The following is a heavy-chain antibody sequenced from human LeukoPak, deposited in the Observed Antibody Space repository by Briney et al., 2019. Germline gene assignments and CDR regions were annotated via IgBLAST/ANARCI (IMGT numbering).Heavy chain of an antibody. D-gene: IGHD3-22*01. CDR3: ASHYYDSSGRDY. Sequence: PSETLSLTXTVSGGSISSYYWSWIRQSPGKGPEWIGYIYYSGSTNYNPSLKSRVTISVDTSKNQFSLKLSSVTAADTAVYYCASHYYDSSGRDYWGQGTLVTVSS. J-gene: IGHJ4*02. CDR2: IYYSGST. CDR1: GGSISSYY. V-gene: IGHV4-59*01.